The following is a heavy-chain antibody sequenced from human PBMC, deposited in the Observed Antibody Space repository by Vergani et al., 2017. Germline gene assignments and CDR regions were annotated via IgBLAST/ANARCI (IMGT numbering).Heavy chain of an antibody. CDR2: IYTSGST. Sequence: QVQLQESGPGLAKPSQTLSLTCTVSGCSISSGSYYWSWIRQPAGKGLEWIGRIYTSGSTNYNPSLKSRVTISVDTSKNQFSLKLGSVTAADTAVYYWARGILWFGELSWFDPWGQGTLVTVSS. D-gene: IGHD3-10*01. CDR1: GCSISSGSYY. V-gene: IGHV4-61*02. J-gene: IGHJ5*02. CDR3: ARGILWFGELSWFDP.